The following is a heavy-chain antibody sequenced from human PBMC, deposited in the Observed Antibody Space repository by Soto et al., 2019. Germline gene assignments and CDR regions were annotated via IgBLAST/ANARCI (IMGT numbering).Heavy chain of an antibody. D-gene: IGHD3-10*01. CDR2: INAGNGNT. J-gene: IGHJ6*02. Sequence: ASVKVSCKASGYTFTSYAMHWVRQAPGQRLEWMGWINAGNGNTKYSQKFQGRVTITRDTSASTAYMELSSLRSEDTAVYYGAGGGYYYGSGSYSYYGMDVWGQGTTVTVSS. V-gene: IGHV1-3*01. CDR3: AGGGYYYGSGSYSYYGMDV. CDR1: GYTFTSYA.